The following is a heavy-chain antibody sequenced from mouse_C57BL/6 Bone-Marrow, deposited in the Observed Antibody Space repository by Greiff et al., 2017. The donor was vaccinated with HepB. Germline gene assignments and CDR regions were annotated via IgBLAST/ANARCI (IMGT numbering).Heavy chain of an antibody. CDR2: IRSKSNNYAT. CDR3: VRFSNYDAMDY. Sequence: EVQRVASGGGLVQPKGSLKVLCAASGFSFNTYAMNWVRQAPGKGLEWVARIRSKSNNYATYYADSVKDRFTISRDASESMLYLQMNNLKTEYTARYYCVRFSNYDAMDYWGQGTSVTVSS. D-gene: IGHD2-5*01. CDR1: GFSFNTYA. J-gene: IGHJ4*01. V-gene: IGHV10-1*01.